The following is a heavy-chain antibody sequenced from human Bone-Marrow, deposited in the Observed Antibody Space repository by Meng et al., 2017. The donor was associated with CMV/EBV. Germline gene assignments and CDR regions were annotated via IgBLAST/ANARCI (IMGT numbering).Heavy chain of an antibody. CDR1: GFTFSSYW. Sequence: GESLKISCAGSGFTFSSYWMSWVRQAPGKGLEWVANIKHDGSEKYYVDSVTGRFSISRDNAENSLYLQMNSLRAEDTAVYYCARDKGVPAALYYFDYWGQGTLVTVSS. D-gene: IGHD2-2*01. J-gene: IGHJ4*02. CDR3: ARDKGVPAALYYFDY. CDR2: IKHDGSEK. V-gene: IGHV3-7*01.